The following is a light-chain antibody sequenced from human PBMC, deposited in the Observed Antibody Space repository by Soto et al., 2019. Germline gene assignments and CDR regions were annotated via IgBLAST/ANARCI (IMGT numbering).Light chain of an antibody. Sequence: EVVLTQSPATLSLSPGERATLSCRASQSVSSQLAWYQQKPGQAPRLLIYDASNRATGIPARFSGSGTATDFTLTISSLEPEDFAVYYCQQRCDWPLTFGGGTKV. J-gene: IGKJ4*01. CDR1: QSVSSQ. V-gene: IGKV3-11*01. CDR3: QQRCDWPLT. CDR2: DAS.